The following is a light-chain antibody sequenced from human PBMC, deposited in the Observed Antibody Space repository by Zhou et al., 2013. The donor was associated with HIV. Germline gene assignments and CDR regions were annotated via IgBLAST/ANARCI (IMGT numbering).Light chain of an antibody. V-gene: IGKV1-39*01. CDR1: QSISSY. Sequence: DIQMTQSPSSLSASVGDRVTITCRASQSISSYLNWYQQKPGKAPKLLIYAASSLQSGVPSRFSGSGSGTDFTLTISNLQPEDFATYFCQQTYSIPLTFGGGTRLEIK. J-gene: IGKJ4*01. CDR3: QQTYSIPLT. CDR2: AAS.